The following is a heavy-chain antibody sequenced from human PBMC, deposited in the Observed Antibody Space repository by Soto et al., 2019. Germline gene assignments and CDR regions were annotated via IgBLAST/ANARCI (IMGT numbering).Heavy chain of an antibody. D-gene: IGHD2-2*01. CDR3: AKDPCSSTSCYGYYYYMAV. V-gene: IGHV3-23*01. J-gene: IGHJ6*03. CDR1: GFTFSSYA. Sequence: PGGSLRLSCAASGFTFSSYAMSWVRQAPGKGLEWVSAISGSGGSTYYADSVKGRFTISRDNSKNTLYLQMNSLRAEDTAVYYCAKDPCSSTSCYGYYYYMAVWGKGTTVTVSS. CDR2: ISGSGGST.